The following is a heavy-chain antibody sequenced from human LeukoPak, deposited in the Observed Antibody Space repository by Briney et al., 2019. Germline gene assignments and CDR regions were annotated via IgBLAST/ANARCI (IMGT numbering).Heavy chain of an antibody. V-gene: IGHV7-4-1*02. CDR1: GYTSTSYG. D-gene: IGHD1-1*01. Sequence: ASVKVSCKASGYTSTSYGISWVRQAPGQGLEWMGWINTNTGNPTYAQGFTGRFVFSLDTSVSTAYLQISSLKAEDTAVYYCARSGGTTGTTGCDYWGQGTLVTVSS. CDR2: INTNTGNP. J-gene: IGHJ4*02. CDR3: ARSGGTTGTTGCDY.